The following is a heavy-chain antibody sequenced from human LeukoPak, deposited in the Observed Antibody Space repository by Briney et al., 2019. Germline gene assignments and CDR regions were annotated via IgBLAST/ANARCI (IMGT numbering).Heavy chain of an antibody. CDR3: ARVGPIRLWSRAFDI. J-gene: IGHJ3*02. CDR2: ISAYNGNT. Sequence: GASVKVSCNASGYTFTSYGISWVRQAPGQGLEWMGWISAYNGNTNYAQKLQGRVTMTTDTSTSTAYMELRSLRSDDTAVYYCARVGPIRLWSRAFDIWGQGTMVTVSS. CDR1: GYTFTSYG. D-gene: IGHD5-18*01. V-gene: IGHV1-18*01.